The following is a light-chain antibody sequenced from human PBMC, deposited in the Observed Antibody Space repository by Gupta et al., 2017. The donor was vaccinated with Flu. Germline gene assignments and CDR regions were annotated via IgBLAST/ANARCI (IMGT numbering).Light chain of an antibody. CDR1: QSVSSSY. Sequence: ELVLTQSPGTLSLSPGERATLSCRASQSVSSSYLAWYQQKPGQAPRLLISGATSRATGIPDRFSGSGSGTDFALTISRLEPEDFAVYYCQQYGSSPFTFGPGTKVDIK. CDR3: QQYGSSPFT. CDR2: GAT. V-gene: IGKV3-20*01. J-gene: IGKJ3*01.